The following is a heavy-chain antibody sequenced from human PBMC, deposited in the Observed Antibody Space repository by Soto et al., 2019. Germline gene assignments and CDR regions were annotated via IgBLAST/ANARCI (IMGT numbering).Heavy chain of an antibody. J-gene: IGHJ4*02. CDR3: ARAGVEYYYDSSGYYPDY. CDR2: IKQDGSEK. Sequence: GGSLRLSCAASGFTFSSYWMSWVRQAPGKGLEWVANIKQDGSEKYYVDSVKGRFTISRDNAKNSLYLQMNSLRAEDTAVYYCARAGVEYYYDSSGYYPDYWGQGTLVTVSS. V-gene: IGHV3-7*01. D-gene: IGHD3-22*01. CDR1: GFTFSSYW.